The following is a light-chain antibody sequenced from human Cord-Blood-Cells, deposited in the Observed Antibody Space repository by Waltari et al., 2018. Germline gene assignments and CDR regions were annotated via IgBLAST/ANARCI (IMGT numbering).Light chain of an antibody. Sequence: QSALTQPASVSGSPGQSITISCTGTRSDVVSYNLVSWYPQHPGKAPKLMIYEGSKRPSGVSNRFSGSKSGNTASLTISGLQAEDEADYYCCSYAGSSTVVFGGGTKLTVL. V-gene: IGLV2-23*01. CDR2: EGS. CDR1: RSDVVSYNL. J-gene: IGLJ2*01. CDR3: CSYAGSSTVV.